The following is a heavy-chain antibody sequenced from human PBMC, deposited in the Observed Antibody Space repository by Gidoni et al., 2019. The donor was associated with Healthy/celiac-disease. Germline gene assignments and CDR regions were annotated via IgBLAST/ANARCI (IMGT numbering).Heavy chain of an antibody. V-gene: IGHV4-59*01. Sequence: QVQLQESGPGLVKPSETLSLTCTVSGGSISSYYWSWIRQPPGKGLEWIGYIYYSGSTNYNPSLKSRVTISVDTSKNQFSLKLSSVTAADTAVYYCARYSSSSRNGNWFDPWGQGTLVTVSS. CDR3: ARYSSSSRNGNWFDP. CDR2: IYYSGST. D-gene: IGHD6-6*01. J-gene: IGHJ5*02. CDR1: GGSISSYY.